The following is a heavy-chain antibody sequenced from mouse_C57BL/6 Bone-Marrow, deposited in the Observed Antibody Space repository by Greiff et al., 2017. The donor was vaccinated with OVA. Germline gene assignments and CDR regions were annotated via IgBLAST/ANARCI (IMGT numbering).Heavy chain of an antibody. CDR3: AKHIYYDYDGGGLYSMDD. D-gene: IGHD2-4*01. V-gene: IGHV2-9*01. CDR1: GFSLTSYG. CDR2: IWGGGST. J-gene: IGHJ4*01. Sequence: QVQLKESGPGLVAPSQSLSLTCTVSGFSLTSYGVDWVRQPPGKGLEWLGVIWGGGSTNYNSALMSSLCISKDNSKSQVFLKMNSLQTDDTAMYYCAKHIYYDYDGGGLYSMDDWGQGTSVTVSS.